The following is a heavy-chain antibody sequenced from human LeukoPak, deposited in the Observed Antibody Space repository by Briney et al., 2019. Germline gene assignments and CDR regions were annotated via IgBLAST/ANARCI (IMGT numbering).Heavy chain of an antibody. Sequence: PGGSLRLSCAASGFTFSSYAVTWVRQAPGKGLEWVSGITGSGDTTFYADSVKGRFTISRDNSKNTLHLQMHSLRAEDTAVYYCANGGGGFWGQGTLVTVSS. CDR1: GFTFSSYA. J-gene: IGHJ4*02. V-gene: IGHV3-23*01. D-gene: IGHD3-16*01. CDR3: ANGGGGF. CDR2: ITGSGDTT.